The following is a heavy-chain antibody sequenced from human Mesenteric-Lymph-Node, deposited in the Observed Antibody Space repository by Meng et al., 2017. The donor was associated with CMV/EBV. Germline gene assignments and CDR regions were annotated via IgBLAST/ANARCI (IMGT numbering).Heavy chain of an antibody. V-gene: IGHV3-74*01. CDR3: ARAHTLTYYYDSSGYSYFDY. J-gene: IGHJ4*02. D-gene: IGHD3-22*01. Sequence: GGSLRLSCAASGFTFSSYWMHWVRQAPGKGLVWVSRINSDGSSTSYADSVKGRFTISRDNSKNTLYLQMNSLRAEDTAVYYCARAHTLTYYYDSSGYSYFDYWGQGTLVTVSS. CDR2: INSDGSST. CDR1: GFTFSSYW.